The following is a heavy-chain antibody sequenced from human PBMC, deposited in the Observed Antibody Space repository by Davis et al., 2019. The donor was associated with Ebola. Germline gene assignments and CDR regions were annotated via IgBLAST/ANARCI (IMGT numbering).Heavy chain of an antibody. CDR3: ARSDYSSEFDY. CDR2: IYYSGST. V-gene: IGHV4-59*08. D-gene: IGHD4-11*01. CDR1: GGSISSYY. J-gene: IGHJ4*02. Sequence: SETLSLTCTVSGGSISSYYWSWIRQPPGKGLEWIGYIYYSGSTNYNPSLKSRVTISVDTSKNQFSLKLSSVTAADTAVYYCARSDYSSEFDYWGQGTLVTVSS.